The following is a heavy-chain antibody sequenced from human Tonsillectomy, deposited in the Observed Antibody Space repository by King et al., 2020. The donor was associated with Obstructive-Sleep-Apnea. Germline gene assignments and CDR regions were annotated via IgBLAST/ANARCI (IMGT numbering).Heavy chain of an antibody. Sequence: VQLVESGGGLEQPGGSLRRSCAASGFMFSSYAMSWVRQAPGKGLEWVSGISGSGGSTYYADSVKGRFTISRDNSKETLYLQMSSLRAEDTAVYYCASGSIVVVAAIPLYWGQGTLVTVSS. D-gene: IGHD2-21*02. CDR2: ISGSGGST. CDR1: GFMFSSYA. V-gene: IGHV3-23*04. J-gene: IGHJ4*02. CDR3: ASGSIVVVAAIPLY.